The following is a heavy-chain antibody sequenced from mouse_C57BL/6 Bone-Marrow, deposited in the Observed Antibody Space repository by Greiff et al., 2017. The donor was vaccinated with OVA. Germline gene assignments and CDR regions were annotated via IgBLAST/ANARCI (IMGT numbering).Heavy chain of an antibody. D-gene: IGHD2-1*01. V-gene: IGHV1-55*01. J-gene: IGHJ4*01. Sequence: QVQLQQPGAELVKPGASVKMSCKASGYTFTSYWITWVKQRPGQGLEWIGDIYPGSGSTNYNEKFKSKATLTVDTSSSTAYMQLSSLTSEDSAVYYCARSVEELYYNSSYAMDCWGQGTTVTVSS. CDR2: IYPGSGST. CDR3: ARSVEELYYNSSYAMDC. CDR1: GYTFTSYW.